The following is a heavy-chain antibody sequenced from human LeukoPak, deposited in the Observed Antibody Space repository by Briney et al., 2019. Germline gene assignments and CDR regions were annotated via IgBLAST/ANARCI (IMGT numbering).Heavy chain of an antibody. CDR3: ARGRGYSGYGP. CDR2: IYYSGST. D-gene: IGHD5-12*01. V-gene: IGHV4-59*01. CDR1: GGSISSYY. J-gene: IGHJ3*01. Sequence: PSETLSLTCTVSGGSISSYYWSWIRQPPGKGLEWMGYIYYSGSTNYNPSLKSRITISVDTSKSQFSLKLSSVTAADTAVYYCARGRGYSGYGPWGQGTMVTVSS.